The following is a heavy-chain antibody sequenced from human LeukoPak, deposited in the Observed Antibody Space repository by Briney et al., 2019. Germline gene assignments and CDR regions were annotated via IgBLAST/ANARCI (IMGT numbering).Heavy chain of an antibody. V-gene: IGHV3-15*01. D-gene: IGHD3-10*01. CDR1: GFTFTNAC. J-gene: IGHJ4*02. Sequence: GGSLRLSCVDSGFTFTNACTRWVRQAPGKGLEWIGRIRSKTDGETTNYAEPVRGRFTISRDDSKSAVYLQMNSLKIEDTAVYYCTTDLGTYYHGSQRLIPIDYWGQGTLVTVSS. CDR3: TTDLGTYYHGSQRLIPIDY. CDR2: IRSKTDGETT.